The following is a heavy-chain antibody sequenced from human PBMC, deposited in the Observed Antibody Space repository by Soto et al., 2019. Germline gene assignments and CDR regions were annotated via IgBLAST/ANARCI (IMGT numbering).Heavy chain of an antibody. J-gene: IGHJ3*02. V-gene: IGHV3-33*01. CDR2: IWYDGSNK. CDR3: AREGLVRGDYDAFDI. CDR1: GFTFSSYG. D-gene: IGHD3-10*01. Sequence: QVQLVESGGGVVQPGRSLRLSCAASGFTFSSYGMHWVRQAPGKGLEWVAVIWYDGSNKYYADSVKGRFTISRDNSKNTLYLQMTSLRAEDTAVYYCAREGLVRGDYDAFDIWGQGTMVTVSS.